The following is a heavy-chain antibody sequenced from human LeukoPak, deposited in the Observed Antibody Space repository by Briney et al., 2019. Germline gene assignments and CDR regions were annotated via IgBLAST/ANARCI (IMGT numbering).Heavy chain of an antibody. CDR3: AKDDDGVLKFDW. D-gene: IGHD3-16*01. CDR2: INHSGSA. Sequence: SETLSLTCAVYGGSFSGYYWSWIRQPPGKGLEWIGEINHSGSANYNPSLKSRVTISSDTSKNQFSLNLRSVTAADTAVYYCAKDDDGVLKFDWWGQGTLVTVSS. J-gene: IGHJ4*02. V-gene: IGHV4-34*01. CDR1: GGSFSGYY.